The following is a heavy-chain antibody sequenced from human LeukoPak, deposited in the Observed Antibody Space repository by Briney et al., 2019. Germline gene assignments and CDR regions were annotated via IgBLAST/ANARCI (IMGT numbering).Heavy chain of an antibody. Sequence: GGSLRLSCVGSGFTFSNSILSWVRQAPGKGLEWLSTFSGNDGYTYYADSVRGRFTISRDNSKNTVYLQMNSLRAEDTAIYYCAKERDYGPADYWGQGTLVTVSS. CDR3: AKERDYGPADY. CDR2: FSGNDGYT. D-gene: IGHD4/OR15-4a*01. V-gene: IGHV3-23*01. J-gene: IGHJ4*02. CDR1: GFTFSNSI.